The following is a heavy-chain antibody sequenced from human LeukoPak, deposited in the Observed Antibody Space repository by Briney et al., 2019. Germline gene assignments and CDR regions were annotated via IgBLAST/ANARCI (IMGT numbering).Heavy chain of an antibody. V-gene: IGHV3-48*04. CDR2: ISTTSATI. D-gene: IGHD2-15*01. J-gene: IGHJ4*02. CDR3: ARDRWELLRSVDY. Sequence: GGSLRLSCAASGFSFSDYDMNWVRLAPGKGLEWVAWISTTSATIYYADSVKGRFTISRDNAKNSLYLQMNSLRAEDTAIYYCARDRWELLRSVDYWGQGTLVTVSS. CDR1: GFSFSDYD.